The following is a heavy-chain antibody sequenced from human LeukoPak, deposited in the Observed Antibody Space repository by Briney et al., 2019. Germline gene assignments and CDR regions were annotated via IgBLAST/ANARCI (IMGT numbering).Heavy chain of an antibody. CDR2: TYYRSQWFN. J-gene: IGHJ4*02. V-gene: IGHV6-1*01. CDR3: ARASYTTGWYFFDY. D-gene: IGHD6-19*01. CDR1: GDTVSSDSAA. Sequence: SQTLSPTCAISGDTVSSDSAAWNWIRQSPSRGLEWLGRTYYRSQWFNDYAVSVKGRITINPDTSKNQFSLHLNSVTPEDSAVYYCARASYTTGWYFFDYWGQGTLVTVSS.